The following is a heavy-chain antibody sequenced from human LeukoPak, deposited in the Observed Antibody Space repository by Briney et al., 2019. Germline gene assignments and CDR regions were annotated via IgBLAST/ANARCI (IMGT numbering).Heavy chain of an antibody. CDR1: GYTFTNSD. V-gene: IGHV1-8*03. J-gene: IGHJ6*03. Sequence: ASVTVSCTASGYTFTNSDINWVRQAPGQGLEWMGWMNPNSGKTGYARKFQGRVTFTRNSSISTAYMDLSSLRSEDTAVYYCARGVRFSDFYYYMDVWGQGTTVTVSS. CDR3: ARGVRFSDFYYYMDV. D-gene: IGHD3-3*01. CDR2: MNPNSGKT.